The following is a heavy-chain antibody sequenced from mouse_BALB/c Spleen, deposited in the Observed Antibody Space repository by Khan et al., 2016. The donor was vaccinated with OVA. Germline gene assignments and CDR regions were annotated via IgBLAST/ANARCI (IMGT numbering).Heavy chain of an antibody. CDR1: GYSFTGYF. V-gene: IGHV1-20*02. D-gene: IGHD1-1*01. CDR2: INPHIGET. CDR3: ARKNGSDFDY. J-gene: IGHJ2*01. Sequence: VQLQQPGPELVKPGASVKISCKASGYSFTGYFMNWVMQSPGKRLEWIGRINPHIGETFYNQKFKDKSTLSVDDSSSTAHMELRSLASEDSAVNYCARKNGSDFDYWGQGTTLTVSS.